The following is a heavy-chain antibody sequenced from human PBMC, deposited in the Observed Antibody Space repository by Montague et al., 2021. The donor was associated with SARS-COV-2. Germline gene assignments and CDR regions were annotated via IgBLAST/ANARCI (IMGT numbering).Heavy chain of an antibody. D-gene: IGHD6-13*01. J-gene: IGHJ4*02. V-gene: IGHV2-70*01. CDR3: ARIFDSSWPTFDY. CDR1: GSSLSTSGMC. CDR2: IDWDDGK. Sequence: PALVKPTQTLTLTCTFSGSSLSTSGMCVSWIRQPPGKALEWLALIDWDDGKYYSTSLKTRLTISKDTSKNQVVLTMTNMDPVDTATYYCARIFDSSWPTFDYWGQGTLVTVSS.